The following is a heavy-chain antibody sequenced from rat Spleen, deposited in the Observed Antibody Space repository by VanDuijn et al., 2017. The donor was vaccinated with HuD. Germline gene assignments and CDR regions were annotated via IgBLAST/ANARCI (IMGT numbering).Heavy chain of an antibody. D-gene: IGHD1-11*01. CDR2: ISPSGSST. CDR3: ARHGGLRNWFAY. J-gene: IGHJ3*01. V-gene: IGHV5-25*01. Sequence: EVQLVESGGGLVQPGRSLKLSCAASGFIFSDYDMAWVRQAPSKGLEWVTSISPSGSSTYYRDSVKGRFTISRDIAKSTLSLQMDSLRSEDTATYYCARHGGLRNWFAYWGQGTLVTVSS. CDR1: GFIFSDYD.